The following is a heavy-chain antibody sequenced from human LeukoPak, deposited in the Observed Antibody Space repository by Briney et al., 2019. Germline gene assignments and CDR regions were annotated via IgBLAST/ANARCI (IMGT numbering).Heavy chain of an antibody. V-gene: IGHV1-46*01. CDR2: INPSTGST. D-gene: IGHD6-6*01. CDR1: GYIFTSYY. CDR3: ASRTCSSCGANYYYYYYMDV. Sequence: ASVKVSCKASGYIFTSYYIFWVRQAPGQGLEWMGIINPSTGSTSYSQKFQGRVTMTRDTSISTAYMELSRLRSEDTAVYYCASRTCSSCGANYYYYYYMDVWGKGTTVTVSS. J-gene: IGHJ6*03.